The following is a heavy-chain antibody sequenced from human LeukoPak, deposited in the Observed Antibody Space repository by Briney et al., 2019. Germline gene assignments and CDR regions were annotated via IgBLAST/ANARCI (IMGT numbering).Heavy chain of an antibody. CDR3: ARHDPDYYDSSGYDY. J-gene: IGHJ4*02. CDR1: GGSISSYH. CDR2: IYYSGST. V-gene: IGHV4-59*08. Sequence: SETLSLTCTVSGGSISSYHWSWIRQPPGKGLEWIGYIYYSGSTNYNPSLKSRVTISVDTSKNQFSLKLSSVTAADTAVYYCARHDPDYYDSSGYDYWGQGTLVTVSS. D-gene: IGHD3-22*01.